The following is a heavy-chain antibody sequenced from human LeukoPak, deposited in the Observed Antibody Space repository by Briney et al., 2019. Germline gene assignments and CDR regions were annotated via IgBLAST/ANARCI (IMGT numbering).Heavy chain of an antibody. V-gene: IGHV4-30-4*01. D-gene: IGHD2-15*01. J-gene: IGHJ4*02. CDR2: ISYSGTT. CDR1: GGSISSGDYH. CDR3: ARGWNYFDD. Sequence: PSQTLSLTCTVSGGSISSGDYHWGWLRQPPGKGLEWIGYISYSGTTYSNPSLKSRPTISENTSKNQFSLKLSSVTAEATVVYYCARGWNYFDDWGQGTLVTASS.